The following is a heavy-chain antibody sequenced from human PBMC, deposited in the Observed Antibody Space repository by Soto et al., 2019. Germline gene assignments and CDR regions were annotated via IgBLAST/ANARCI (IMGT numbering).Heavy chain of an antibody. CDR3: SRGLASYLGATSASYFDY. J-gene: IGHJ4*02. D-gene: IGHD1-26*01. CDR2: ISYDGSNK. CDR1: GFTFSSYA. Sequence: QVQLVESGGGVVQPGRSLRLSCAASGFTFSSYAMHWVRQAPGKGLEWVAVISYDGSNKYYADSVKGRFTISRDNSKNTLYLQRNSLRAEDTAVYYRSRGLASYLGATSASYFDYWGQGTLVRVSS. V-gene: IGHV3-30-3*01.